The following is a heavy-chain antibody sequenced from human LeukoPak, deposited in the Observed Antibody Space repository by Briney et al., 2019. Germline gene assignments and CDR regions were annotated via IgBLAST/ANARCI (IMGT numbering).Heavy chain of an antibody. CDR3: ARGAVTTIGDYYYMDV. D-gene: IGHD4-17*01. V-gene: IGHV1-69*06. CDR1: GGTFSSYA. J-gene: IGHJ6*03. CDR2: IIPIFGTA. Sequence: AASVKVSCKASGGTFSSYAISWVRQAPGQGLEWMGGIIPIFGTANYAQKFQGRVTITADKSTSTAYMELSSLRSEDTAVYYCARGAVTTIGDYYYMDVWGKGTTVTVSS.